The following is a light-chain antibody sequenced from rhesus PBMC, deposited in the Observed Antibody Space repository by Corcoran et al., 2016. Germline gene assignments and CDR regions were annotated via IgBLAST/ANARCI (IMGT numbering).Light chain of an antibody. V-gene: IGLV3-40*01. CDR1: NIQIKS. J-gene: IGLJ6*01. CDR2: ANT. CDR3: QVWDSNIGHPDHPV. Sequence: SYDLAQPRSVSVSPGQTARITCGGDNIQIKSVQWYQQRPPQAPVLVIYANTDRPAGIPDRFSGSNSGNTATLIISGVGAGDEGDYYCQVWDSNIGHPDHPVFGSGTKLTVL.